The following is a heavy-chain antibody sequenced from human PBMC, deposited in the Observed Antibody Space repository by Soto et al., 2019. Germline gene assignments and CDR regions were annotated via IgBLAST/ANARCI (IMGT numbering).Heavy chain of an antibody. D-gene: IGHD2-15*01. V-gene: IGHV6-1*01. CDR1: GDSVSSNSAA. CDR2: TYYRSKWYN. Sequence: SQTLSLTCVISGDSVSSNSAAWNWIRQSPSGGLEWLGRTYYRSKWYNEYAVSAKGRITVNPDTSKNQFSLQLNSVTPEDTAIYYCARSQGFLDYWGQGTLVTVSS. CDR3: ARSQGFLDY. J-gene: IGHJ4*02.